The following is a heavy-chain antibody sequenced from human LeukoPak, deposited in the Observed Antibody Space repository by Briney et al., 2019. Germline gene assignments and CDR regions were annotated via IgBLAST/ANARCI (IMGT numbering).Heavy chain of an antibody. V-gene: IGHV4-59*01. CDR3: AKVRRRITMIVVGFDAFDI. J-gene: IGHJ3*02. Sequence: NPSETLSLTCTVSGGSISSYYWSWIRQPPGKGLEWIGYIYYSGSTNYNPSLKSRVTISVDTSKNQFTLKLSSVTAADTAVYYCAKVRRRITMIVVGFDAFDIWGQGTMVTVSS. CDR2: IYYSGST. CDR1: GGSISSYY. D-gene: IGHD3-22*01.